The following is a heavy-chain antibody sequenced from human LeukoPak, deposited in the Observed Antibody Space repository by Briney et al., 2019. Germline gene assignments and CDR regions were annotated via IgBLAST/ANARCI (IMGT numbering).Heavy chain of an antibody. CDR3: ARDSRYYYDSRNYDNVAFDM. D-gene: IGHD3-10*01. Sequence: GGSLRLPCAASGFTFSSYWMHWVRQGPGKGLVWVSRISSDGRTTSYADSVKGRFTISRDNAKNTLYLQMNSLRVEDTAVYYCARDSRYYYDSRNYDNVAFDMWGQGAMVTVSS. V-gene: IGHV3-74*01. CDR2: ISSDGRTT. J-gene: IGHJ3*02. CDR1: GFTFSSYW.